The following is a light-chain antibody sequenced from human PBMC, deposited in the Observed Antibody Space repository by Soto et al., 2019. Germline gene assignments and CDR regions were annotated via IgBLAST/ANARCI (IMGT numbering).Light chain of an antibody. J-gene: IGKJ4*01. Sequence: DIQMTQSPSTLSASVGDRVTITCRASQSIFSWLAWYQQKPGRAPKLLIYAVFTLQSGVPSRFSGSGSGAEFTLTISSLQPEDFATYYCQQVDTYPLTFGGGTKVDIK. V-gene: IGKV1-5*01. CDR3: QQVDTYPLT. CDR2: AVF. CDR1: QSIFSW.